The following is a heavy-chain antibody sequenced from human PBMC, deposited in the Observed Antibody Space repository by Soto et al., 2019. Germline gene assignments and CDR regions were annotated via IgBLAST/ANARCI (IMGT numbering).Heavy chain of an antibody. CDR3: ARSFGYSSGWSYNWFDP. CDR2: IYYSGST. D-gene: IGHD6-19*01. Sequence: SETLSLTCTVSGGSISSGDYYWSWIRQPPGKGLEWIGYIYYSGSTYYNPSLKSRVTISVDTSKNQFSLKLSSVTAADTAVYYCARSFGYSSGWSYNWFDPWGQGTLVTVPQ. V-gene: IGHV4-30-4*01. J-gene: IGHJ5*02. CDR1: GGSISSGDYY.